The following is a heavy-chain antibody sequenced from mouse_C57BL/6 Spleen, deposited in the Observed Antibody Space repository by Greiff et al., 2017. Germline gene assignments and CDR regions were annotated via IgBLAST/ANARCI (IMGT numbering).Heavy chain of an antibody. D-gene: IGHD2-3*01. CDR1: GYAFSSSW. V-gene: IGHV1-82*01. J-gene: IGHJ2*01. CDR3: ADGYFYFDY. CDR2: IYPGDGDT. Sequence: QVQLQQSGPELVKPGASVKISCKASGYAFSSSWMNWVKQRPGKGLEWIGRIYPGDGDTNYNGQFKGKATLTADKSSSPAYMQLSSLTSEDSAVYFCADGYFYFDYGGQGTTLTVSS.